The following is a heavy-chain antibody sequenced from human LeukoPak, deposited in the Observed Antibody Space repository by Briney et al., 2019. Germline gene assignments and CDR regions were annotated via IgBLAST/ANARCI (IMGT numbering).Heavy chain of an antibody. D-gene: IGHD5-18*01. V-gene: IGHV3-23*01. CDR3: GKTTVGYSSGQKPAWPVDY. CDR1: GFTFGSHA. Sequence: GGSLRLSCEASGFTFGSHAMYWVRQAPGKGLEWVAGIFGSGGSPHYADSVKGRITISRDNSRNTVYLQINSLRAEDTAVYYCGKTTVGYSSGQKPAWPVDYWGQGTLVTVSS. J-gene: IGHJ4*02. CDR2: IFGSGGSP.